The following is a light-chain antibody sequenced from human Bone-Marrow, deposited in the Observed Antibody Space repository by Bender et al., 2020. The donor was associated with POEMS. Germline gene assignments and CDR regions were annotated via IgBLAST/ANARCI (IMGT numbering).Light chain of an antibody. J-gene: IGLJ7*01. V-gene: IGLV2-11*01. CDR3: SSFGGSNSPV. CDR2: DVS. CDR1: SSDVGGYTY. Sequence: QSALTQPRSVSGSPGQSVTISCTGTSSDVGGYTYVSWYQQHPARAPKLLIYDVSRRPSGVSRRFSGSKSGNTASLTISGLQAEDEADYYCSSFGGSNSPVFGGGTLLTVL.